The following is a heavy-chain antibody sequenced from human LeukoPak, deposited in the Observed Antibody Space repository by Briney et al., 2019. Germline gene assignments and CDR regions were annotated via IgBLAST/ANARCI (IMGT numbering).Heavy chain of an antibody. D-gene: IGHD2-21*01. Sequence: PGGSLRLSCAASGFTFSSYSVNWVRQAPGKGLEWVSSISSAGSYIYYADSVKGRFTISRDNAKNSLYLQMNSLRAEDAAVYFCAKAPVTSCRGAYCYPFDSWGQGTLVTVSS. CDR3: AKAPVTSCRGAYCYPFDS. J-gene: IGHJ4*02. V-gene: IGHV3-21*04. CDR2: ISSAGSYI. CDR1: GFTFSSYS.